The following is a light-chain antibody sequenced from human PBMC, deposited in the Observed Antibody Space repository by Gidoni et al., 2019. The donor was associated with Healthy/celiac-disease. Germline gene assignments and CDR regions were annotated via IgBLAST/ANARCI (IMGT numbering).Light chain of an antibody. V-gene: IGKV3-20*01. CDR3: QQYGSYPFT. CDR1: QSVSSSY. CDR2: GAS. J-gene: IGKJ3*01. Sequence: EIVLTQSPGTLSLSPGERATLSCRASQSVSSSYIAWYQQKPGQAPRLLIYGASSRATGIPDRFSGSGSGTDFTLTISRLEPEDFAVYYCQQYGSYPFTFXPXTKVDIK.